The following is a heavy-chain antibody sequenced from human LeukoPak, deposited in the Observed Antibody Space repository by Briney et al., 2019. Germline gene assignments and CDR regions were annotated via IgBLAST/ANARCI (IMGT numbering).Heavy chain of an antibody. D-gene: IGHD5-18*01. V-gene: IGHV1-18*01. CDR1: GGTFSSYA. CDR3: ARVGGIQLDWFDP. Sequence: GASVKVSCKASGGTFSSYAISWVRQAPGQGLEWMGWISAYNGNTNYAQKLQGRVTMTTDTSTSTAYMEMRSLRSDDTAVYYCARVGGIQLDWFDPWGQGTLVTVSS. J-gene: IGHJ5*02. CDR2: ISAYNGNT.